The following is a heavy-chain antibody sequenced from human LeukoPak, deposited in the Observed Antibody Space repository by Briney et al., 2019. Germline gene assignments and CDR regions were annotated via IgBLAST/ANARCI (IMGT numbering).Heavy chain of an antibody. V-gene: IGHV1-24*01. CDR3: ATLNQGGSGTINWFDP. D-gene: IGHD3-10*01. CDR2: FDPEDGET. J-gene: IGHJ5*02. Sequence: GASVKVSCKVSGYTLTELSMHWVRQAPGKGLEWMGGFDPEDGETIYAQKFQGRVTMTEDTSTDTAYMELSSLRSEDTAVYYCATLNQGGSGTINWFDPWGQGTLVTVSS. CDR1: GYTLTELS.